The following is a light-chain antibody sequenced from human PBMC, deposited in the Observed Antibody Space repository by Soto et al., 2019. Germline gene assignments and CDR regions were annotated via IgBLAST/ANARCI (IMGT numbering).Light chain of an antibody. Sequence: DIQVTQSTSFLSASVGDRVTITCRASQGISSYLAWYQQKPGKAPKLLIYAASTLQSGVPSRFSGSGSGTEFTLTISRLQPEDFATYYCQQLNSYPITFGQGTRLEIK. CDR1: QGISSY. V-gene: IGKV1-9*01. J-gene: IGKJ5*01. CDR2: AAS. CDR3: QQLNSYPIT.